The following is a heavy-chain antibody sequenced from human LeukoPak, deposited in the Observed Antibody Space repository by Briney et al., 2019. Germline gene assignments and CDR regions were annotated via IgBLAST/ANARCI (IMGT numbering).Heavy chain of an antibody. CDR2: IYYSGST. J-gene: IGHJ4*02. V-gene: IGHV4-59*08. D-gene: IGHD5-24*01. CDR3: ARRSAQRLDY. Sequence: PSETLSLTCTVSVGSISSYYWSWIRQPPGKGLEWIGYIYYSGSTNYNPSLKSRVTISVDTSKNQFSLKLSSVTAADTAVYYCARRSAQRLDYWGQGTLVTVSS. CDR1: VGSISSYY.